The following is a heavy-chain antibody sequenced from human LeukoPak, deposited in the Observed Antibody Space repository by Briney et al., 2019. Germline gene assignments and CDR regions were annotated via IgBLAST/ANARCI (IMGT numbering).Heavy chain of an antibody. CDR1: GFSPSTSGMC. D-gene: IGHD3-22*01. CDR3: ARIARDYYDSSGPGPYYYYYMDV. CDR2: IDWDDDK. Sequence: SGPTLVNPTQTLTLTCTFSGFSPSTSGMCVSWIRQPPGKALEWLARIDWDDDKYYSTSLKTRLTISKDTSKNQVVLTMTNMDPVDTATYYCARIARDYYDSSGPGPYYYYYMDVWGKGTTVTVSS. J-gene: IGHJ6*03. V-gene: IGHV2-70*11.